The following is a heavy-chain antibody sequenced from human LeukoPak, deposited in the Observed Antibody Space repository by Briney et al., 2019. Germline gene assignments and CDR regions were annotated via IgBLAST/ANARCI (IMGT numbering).Heavy chain of an antibody. CDR1: GGSISSYY. Sequence: SETLSLTCTVSGGSISSYYWSWIQQPPGKGLEWIGYIYHSGSTNYSPSLKSRVTISVDTSKNQFSLKLSSVTAADTAVYYCARDSGSYRHYFDYWGQGTLVTVSS. CDR2: IYHSGST. D-gene: IGHD1-26*01. CDR3: ARDSGSYRHYFDY. V-gene: IGHV4-59*01. J-gene: IGHJ4*02.